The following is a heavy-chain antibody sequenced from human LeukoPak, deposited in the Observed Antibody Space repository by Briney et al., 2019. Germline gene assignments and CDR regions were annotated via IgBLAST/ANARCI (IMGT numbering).Heavy chain of an antibody. CDR1: GGSISSGGYY. V-gene: IGHV4-31*03. J-gene: IGHJ4*02. Sequence: SETLSLTCTVSGGSISSGGYYWSWIRQHPGKGLEWIGYIYYSGSTYYNPSLKSRVTISVDTSKNQFSLKLSSVPAADTAVYYCARGWFGESTFDYWGQGTLVTVSS. CDR3: ARGWFGESTFDY. D-gene: IGHD3-10*01. CDR2: IYYSGST.